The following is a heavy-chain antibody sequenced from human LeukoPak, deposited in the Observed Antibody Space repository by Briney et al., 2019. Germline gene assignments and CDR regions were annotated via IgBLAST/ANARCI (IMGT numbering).Heavy chain of an antibody. J-gene: IGHJ4*02. CDR1: GFTFSSYA. D-gene: IGHD3-22*01. Sequence: GGSLRLSCAASGFTFSSYAMSWVRQAPGKGLEWVSAISGSGGSTYYADSVKGRFTISRDNSKNTLYLQMNSLRAEDAAVYYCAKMAAMIVVVTYFDYWGQGTLVTVSS. V-gene: IGHV3-23*01. CDR3: AKMAAMIVVVTYFDY. CDR2: ISGSGGST.